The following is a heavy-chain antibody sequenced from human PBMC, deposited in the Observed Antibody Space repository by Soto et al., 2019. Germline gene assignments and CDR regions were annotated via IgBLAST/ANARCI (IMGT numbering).Heavy chain of an antibody. CDR2: IHYSGST. D-gene: IGHD3-16*01. CDR3: ARKGDAFNYGFAP. Sequence: SETLSLTCTVSGGSISSYYWSWIRQPPGKGLEWIGLIHYSGSTNYNPSFKSRVTMSVDQSKNQFSLPMSAVTAADTAVYYCARKGDAFNYGFAPWGQGTLVPVSS. V-gene: IGHV4-59*01. CDR1: GGSISSYY. J-gene: IGHJ5*02.